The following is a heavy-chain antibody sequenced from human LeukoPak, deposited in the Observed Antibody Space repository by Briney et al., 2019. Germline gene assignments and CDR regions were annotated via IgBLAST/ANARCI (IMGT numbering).Heavy chain of an antibody. D-gene: IGHD3-3*02. CDR1: GFTFSSYA. V-gene: IGHV3-23*01. J-gene: IGHJ3*02. Sequence: GGSLRLSCAASGFTFSSYAMSWVRQAPGKGLEWVSAISGSGGSTYYADSVKGRFTISRDNSKNTLYLQMNSLRAEDTAVYYCAKGRPLKPIFGVIIEAFDIWGQGTMVSVSS. CDR3: AKGRPLKPIFGVIIEAFDI. CDR2: ISGSGGST.